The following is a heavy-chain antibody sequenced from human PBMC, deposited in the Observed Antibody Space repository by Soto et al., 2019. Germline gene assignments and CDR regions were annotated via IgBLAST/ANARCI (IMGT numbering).Heavy chain of an antibody. CDR3: AQVPRYTVTPPDDY. CDR2: ISYDGTNK. V-gene: IGHV3-30*18. CDR1: GFIFGSYG. D-gene: IGHD4-17*01. J-gene: IGHJ4*02. Sequence: QVQLVESGGGVVQPGRSLRLSCVGSGFIFGSYGMHWVRQAPGKGLEWVAVISYDGTNKYYQDSVKGRFTISRDNFKNTLWLQMNSLRAEDTAVYYCAQVPRYTVTPPDDYWGQGTLVTVSS.